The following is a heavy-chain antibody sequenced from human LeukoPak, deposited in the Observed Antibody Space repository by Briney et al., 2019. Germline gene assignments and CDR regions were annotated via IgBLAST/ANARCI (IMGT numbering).Heavy chain of an antibody. CDR2: INSDGSST. J-gene: IGHJ4*02. CDR1: GFTSSSYL. V-gene: IGHV3-74*01. Sequence: GGSLRLSCTASGFTSSSYLMYSVRQAPGKGLVRVSRINSDGSSTSYADSVKGRFTISRDNAKNTLYLQMNSLRAEDTAVYYCASSARSGYYYEGYWGQGTLVTVSS. CDR3: ASSARSGYYYEGY. D-gene: IGHD3-22*01.